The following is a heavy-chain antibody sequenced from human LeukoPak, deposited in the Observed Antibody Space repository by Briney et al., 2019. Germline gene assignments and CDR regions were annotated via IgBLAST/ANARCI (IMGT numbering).Heavy chain of an antibody. J-gene: IGHJ4*02. Sequence: GRSLRLSCAESGFTFSNYGMHWVRQAPGKGLEWVAVIWYDGTNKYYADSVKGRLTISRDNSKNTLYLQMNSLRAEDTAVYYCARDWAEGSTWAEIDYWGQGTLVTVSS. V-gene: IGHV3-33*01. CDR1: GFTFSNYG. CDR2: IWYDGTNK. CDR3: ARDWAEGSTWAEIDY. D-gene: IGHD6-13*01.